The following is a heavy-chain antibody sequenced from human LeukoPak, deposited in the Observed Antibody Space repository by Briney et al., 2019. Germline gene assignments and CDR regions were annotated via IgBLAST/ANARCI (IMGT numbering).Heavy chain of an antibody. Sequence: GGSLRLSCAASGFTFSYYSLNWVRQAPGKGLEWVSSISSDSTNIKYADSVKGRFTIFRDNAKSSLYLQMNTLRAEDTAVYYCAELGITMIGGVWGKGTTVTISS. CDR2: ISSDSTNI. CDR1: GFTFSYYS. J-gene: IGHJ6*04. D-gene: IGHD3-10*02. V-gene: IGHV3-21*01. CDR3: AELGITMIGGV.